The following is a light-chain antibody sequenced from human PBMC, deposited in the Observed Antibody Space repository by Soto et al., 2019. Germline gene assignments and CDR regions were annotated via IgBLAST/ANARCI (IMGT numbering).Light chain of an antibody. CDR1: QNINSC. V-gene: IGKV1-5*03. CDR2: KAS. Sequence: DMQMTQSPSTLSASVGDRVTITCRASQNINSCLAWYQQKPGTAPKLLIYKASSLESGVPSRFSGSGSGTEFTLTISSLQPDDFATYYCQQYSTSYRTFGKGTRVEIK. J-gene: IGKJ1*01. CDR3: QQYSTSYRT.